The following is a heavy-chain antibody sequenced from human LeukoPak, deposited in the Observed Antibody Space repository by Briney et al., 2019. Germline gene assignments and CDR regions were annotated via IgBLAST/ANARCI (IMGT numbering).Heavy chain of an antibody. J-gene: IGHJ4*02. D-gene: IGHD6-13*01. CDR2: IKQDGSEK. CDR3: ACIAAASYFDY. V-gene: IGHV3-7*01. Sequence: GGSLRLSCAASGFTFSRYWMSWVRQAPGKGLEWVANIKQDGSEKYYVDSVKGRFTISRDNAKNSLYLQMNSLRAEDTAVYYCACIAAASYFDYWGQGTLVTVSS. CDR1: GFTFSRYW.